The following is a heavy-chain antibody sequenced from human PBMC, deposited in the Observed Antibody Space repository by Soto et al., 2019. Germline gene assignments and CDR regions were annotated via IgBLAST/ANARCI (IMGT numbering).Heavy chain of an antibody. CDR2: IWYDGSNK. V-gene: IGHV3-33*01. CDR1: GFTFSSYA. Sequence: GGSLRLSCAESGFTFSSYAMHWVRQAPGKGLEWVAVIWYDGSNKYYADSVKGRFTISRDNSKNTLYLQMNSLRAEDTAVYYCAREGDGYNPSFDYWGQGTLVTVSS. D-gene: IGHD5-12*01. J-gene: IGHJ4*02. CDR3: AREGDGYNPSFDY.